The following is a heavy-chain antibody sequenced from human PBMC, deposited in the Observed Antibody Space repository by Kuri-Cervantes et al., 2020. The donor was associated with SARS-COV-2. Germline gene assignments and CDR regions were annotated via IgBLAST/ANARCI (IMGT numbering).Heavy chain of an antibody. D-gene: IGHD3-16*01. J-gene: IGHJ4*02. V-gene: IGHV3-48*01. CDR2: ISSSSSTI. CDR1: GFTFSSYS. Sequence: GESLKISCAASGFTFSSYSMNWVRQAPGKGLEWVSYISSSSSTIYYADSVKGRFTISRGNAKNSLYLQMNSLRAEDTAVYYCASNGWGFRNPGGVSGFDYWGQGTLVTVSS. CDR3: ASNGWGFRNPGGVSGFDY.